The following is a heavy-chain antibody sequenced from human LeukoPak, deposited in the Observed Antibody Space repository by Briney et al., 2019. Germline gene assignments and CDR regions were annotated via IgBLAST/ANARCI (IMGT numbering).Heavy chain of an antibody. V-gene: IGHV3-74*01. CDR2: IKSDGST. Sequence: GGSLRLSCAASGFTFSSYWMHWVRQAPGKGLVWVSRIKSDGSTNYADSVKGRFTISRDNAKNTLSLQMNSLRAEDTGVYYCARAPSEIGGYYPEYFRHWGQGTLVTVAS. D-gene: IGHD3-22*01. J-gene: IGHJ1*01. CDR3: ARAPSEIGGYYPEYFRH. CDR1: GFTFSSYW.